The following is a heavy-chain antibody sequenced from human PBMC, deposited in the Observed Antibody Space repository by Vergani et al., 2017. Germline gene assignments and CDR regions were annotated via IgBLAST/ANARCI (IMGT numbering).Heavy chain of an antibody. CDR1: GFTFSSYG. CDR3: AKDGTGYQLLDYYYYMDV. Sequence: QVQLVESGGGVVQPGGSLRLSCAASGFTFSSYGMHWVRQAPGKGLEWVAFIRYDGSNKYYADSAKGRFTLSRDNSKNTLYLQMNSLSAEDTAVYYCAKDGTGYQLLDYYYYMDVWGKGTTVTVSS. V-gene: IGHV3-30*02. D-gene: IGHD2-2*01. CDR2: IRYDGSNK. J-gene: IGHJ6*03.